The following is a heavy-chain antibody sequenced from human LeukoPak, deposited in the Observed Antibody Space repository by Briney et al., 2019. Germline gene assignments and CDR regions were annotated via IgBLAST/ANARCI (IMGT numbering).Heavy chain of an antibody. CDR2: IKSKTDGGTT. J-gene: IGHJ4*02. D-gene: IGHD1-7*01. CDR3: TTDASYNWNYSTFDY. Sequence: GGSLRLSCAASGFTFSNAWMSWVRQAPGKGLEWVGRIKSKTDGGTTDYAAPVKGRFTTSRDDSKNTLYLQMNSLKTEDTAVYYCTTDASYNWNYSTFDYWGQGTLVTVSS. CDR1: GFTFSNAW. V-gene: IGHV3-15*01.